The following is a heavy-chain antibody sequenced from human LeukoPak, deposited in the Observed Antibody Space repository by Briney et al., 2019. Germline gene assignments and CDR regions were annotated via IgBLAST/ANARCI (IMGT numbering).Heavy chain of an antibody. J-gene: IGHJ4*02. CDR3: ARWGGGYFDY. D-gene: IGHD4-23*01. V-gene: IGHV4-30-2*01. CDR1: GGSISSGGYS. Sequence: SETLSLTCAVSGGSISSGGYSWSWIRQPPGKGLEWIGYIYHSGSTYYNPSLKSRVTISVDKSKNQFSLNLSSVTAADTAVYYCARWGGGYFDYWGQGTQVTVSS. CDR2: IYHSGST.